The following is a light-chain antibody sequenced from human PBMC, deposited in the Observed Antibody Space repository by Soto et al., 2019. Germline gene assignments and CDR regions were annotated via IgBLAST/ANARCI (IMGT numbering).Light chain of an antibody. CDR2: EAS. CDR3: QQYGRSVG. J-gene: IGKJ1*01. V-gene: IGKV3-20*01. CDR1: QSLSTRS. Sequence: IVLTQSPGTLSLSPGERLTLSCRTSQSLSTRSLAWYQQKPGQAPSLLIYEASTRAPGTPDRFSGSGSGTDFTLTVSRLEPEDFAVYYCQQYGRSVGFGQGTKVEIK.